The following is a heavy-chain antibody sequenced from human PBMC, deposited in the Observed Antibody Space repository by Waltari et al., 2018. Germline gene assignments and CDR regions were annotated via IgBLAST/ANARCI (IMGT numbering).Heavy chain of an antibody. V-gene: IGHV5-51*03. J-gene: IGHJ3*02. D-gene: IGHD3-10*01. Sequence: EVQLVQSGAEVKKPGESLKISCKGSGYSFTSYWIGWVRQMPGKGLEWMGIIDPGDSDTRYSPSFQGQVTISADKSISTAYLQWSSLKASDTAMYYCARLRKVRGVIDAFDIWGQGTMVTVSS. CDR3: ARLRKVRGVIDAFDI. CDR2: IDPGDSDT. CDR1: GYSFTSYW.